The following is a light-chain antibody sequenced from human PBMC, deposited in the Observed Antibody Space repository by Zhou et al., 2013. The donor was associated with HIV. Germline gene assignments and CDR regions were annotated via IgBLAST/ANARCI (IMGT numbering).Light chain of an antibody. Sequence: EIVMTQSPATLSVSPGEGATLSCRASQSVSTNLAWYQQKPGQAPRLLIYAASARGTGIPARFSGSGSGTEFTLTISSLQSEDFAVYYCQQYNSWPRTFGQGTKVDIK. J-gene: IGKJ1*01. V-gene: IGKV3-15*01. CDR2: AAS. CDR1: QSVSTN. CDR3: QQYNSWPRT.